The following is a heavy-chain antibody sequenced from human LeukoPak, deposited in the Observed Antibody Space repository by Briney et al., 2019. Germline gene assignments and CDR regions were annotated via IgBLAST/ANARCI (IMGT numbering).Heavy chain of an antibody. V-gene: IGHV3-23*01. CDR1: GFNFRGYA. D-gene: IGHD1-7*01. Sequence: GGSLRLSCAASGFNFRGYAMSWVRQAPGKGLEWVSSISGSGARAHYAESVRGRFTISRDNSQNTLHLQMNSLRAEDTAVYYCAKEVVLGGTNYYYYGMDVWGQGTTVTVSS. J-gene: IGHJ6*02. CDR2: ISGSGARA. CDR3: AKEVVLGGTNYYYYGMDV.